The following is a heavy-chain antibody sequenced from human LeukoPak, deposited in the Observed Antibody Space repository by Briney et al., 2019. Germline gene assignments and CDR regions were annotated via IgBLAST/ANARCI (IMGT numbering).Heavy chain of an antibody. CDR3: ARGPLTGHFNY. J-gene: IGHJ4*02. V-gene: IGHV3-53*04. Sequence: GGSLRLSCAASGFTFSSYWMSWVRQAPGKGLEWVSVIYSGGSTYYADSVKGRFTISRHNSKNTLYLQMNSLRAEDTAVYYCARGPLTGHFNYWGQGTLVTVSS. D-gene: IGHD3-9*01. CDR2: IYSGGST. CDR1: GFTFSSYW.